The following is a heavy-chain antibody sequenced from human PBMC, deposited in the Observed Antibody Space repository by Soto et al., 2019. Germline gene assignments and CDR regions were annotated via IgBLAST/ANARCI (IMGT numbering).Heavy chain of an antibody. D-gene: IGHD3-22*01. CDR1: GYSFAGYW. CDR2: IDPSDSQT. Sequence: GASLKISCKGSGYSFAGYWITWVRQKPGKGLEWMGRIDPSDSQTYYSPSFRGHVTISATKSITTVFLQWSSLRASDTAMYYCARQIYDSDTGPNFQYYFDSWGQGTPVTVSS. J-gene: IGHJ4*02. CDR3: ARQIYDSDTGPNFQYYFDS. V-gene: IGHV5-10-1*01.